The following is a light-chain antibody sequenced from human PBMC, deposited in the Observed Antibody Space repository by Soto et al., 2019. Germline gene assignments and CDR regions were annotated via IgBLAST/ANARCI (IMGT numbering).Light chain of an antibody. Sequence: DIQMTQSPSSLSASVGDRVTITCRASQNINNWLAWYQQKPGKAPNLLIYEASSLESGVPSRFGGSRSGTEFTLTISSLQPEDSATYYCQQYNSYSWTFGQGTKVDIK. CDR1: QNINNW. V-gene: IGKV1-5*03. CDR3: QQYNSYSWT. CDR2: EAS. J-gene: IGKJ1*01.